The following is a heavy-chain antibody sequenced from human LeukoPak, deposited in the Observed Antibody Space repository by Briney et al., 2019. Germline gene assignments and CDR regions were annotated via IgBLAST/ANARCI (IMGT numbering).Heavy chain of an antibody. Sequence: GGSLRLSCAASAFTFSGYAMSWVRQAPGKGLEWVSAISGSGGSTYYADSVKGRFTISRDNSKNTLYLQMNSLRAEDTAVYYCAWVGYDIDYWGQGTLVTVSS. CDR2: ISGSGGST. J-gene: IGHJ4*02. CDR1: AFTFSGYA. D-gene: IGHD5-12*01. CDR3: AWVGYDIDY. V-gene: IGHV3-23*01.